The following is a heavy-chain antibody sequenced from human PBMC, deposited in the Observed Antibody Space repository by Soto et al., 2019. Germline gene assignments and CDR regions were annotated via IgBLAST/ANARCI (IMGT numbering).Heavy chain of an antibody. D-gene: IGHD3-10*01. J-gene: IGHJ5*02. V-gene: IGHV4-30-2*01. CDR2: IYHSGST. Sequence: QLQLQESGSGLVKPSQTLSLTCAVSGGSISSGGYSWSWIRQPPGKGLEWIGYIYHSGSTYYNPTLRXXVXIXXDRSKNQFSLKLSSVTAADTAVYYCARAGSVWFDPWGQGTLVTVSS. CDR3: ARAGSVWFDP. CDR1: GGSISSGGYS.